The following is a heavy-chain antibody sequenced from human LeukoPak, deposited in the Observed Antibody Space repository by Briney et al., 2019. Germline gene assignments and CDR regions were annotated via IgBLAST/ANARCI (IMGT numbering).Heavy chain of an antibody. CDR2: IYYSGST. Sequence: SETLSLTCTVSGGSISSYYWSWIRQPPGKGLEWIGYIYYSGSTNYNPSLKSRVTISVDTSKNQFSLKLSSVTAADTAVYYCASHFTMVRGVIVPAYYYYYMDVWGKGTTVTVSS. J-gene: IGHJ6*03. D-gene: IGHD3-10*01. CDR3: ASHFTMVRGVIVPAYYYYYMDV. V-gene: IGHV4-59*01. CDR1: GGSISSYY.